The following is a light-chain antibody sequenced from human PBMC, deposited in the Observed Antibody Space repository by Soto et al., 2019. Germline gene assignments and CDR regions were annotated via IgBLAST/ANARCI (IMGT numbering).Light chain of an antibody. CDR2: AAS. Sequence: AIRMTQSPSSLSASTGDRVTITCRASQGISSYLAWYQQKPWKAPKLLIYAASTLQSGVPSRFSGSGSGTDFTLTISCLQSEDFATYYCQQYYSYPPITFGQGTKVDIK. J-gene: IGKJ1*01. V-gene: IGKV1-8*01. CDR3: QQYYSYPPIT. CDR1: QGISSY.